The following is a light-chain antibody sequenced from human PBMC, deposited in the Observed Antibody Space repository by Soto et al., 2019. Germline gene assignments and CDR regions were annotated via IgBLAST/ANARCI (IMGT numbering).Light chain of an antibody. J-gene: IGLJ2*01. CDR2: QTN. CDR3: QAWDSNTLV. Sequence: SYELTHQPSISFSPGKTPTSTCFGVKLGDNSTCWYQQKPGQSPVVVTYQTNRRPSGIPERFSGSNSGNTATLTISGTQAMDEADYYCQAWDSNTLVFGGGTKLTVL. V-gene: IGLV3-1*01. CDR1: KLGDNS.